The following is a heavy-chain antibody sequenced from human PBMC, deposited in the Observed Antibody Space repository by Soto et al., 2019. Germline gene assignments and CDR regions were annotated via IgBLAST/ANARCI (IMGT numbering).Heavy chain of an antibody. CDR3: VRSRSGAVADSFDL. V-gene: IGHV3-30-3*01. CDR2: VSKDGSVK. D-gene: IGHD3-10*01. Sequence: LGGSLRLSCEGSGFTFSRHALHWVRQAPGKGLEWVAVVSKDGSVKYWIESVKGRFTLSRDNSKNTVYLEMNSLRPEDTGVYYCVRSRSGAVADSFDLWGQGTLVTVSS. CDR1: GFTFSRHA. J-gene: IGHJ4*02.